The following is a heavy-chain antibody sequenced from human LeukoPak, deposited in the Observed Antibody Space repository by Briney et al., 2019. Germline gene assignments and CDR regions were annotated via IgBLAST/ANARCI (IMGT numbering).Heavy chain of an antibody. CDR1: GFTFSSYS. J-gene: IGHJ6*02. D-gene: IGHD5-18*01. CDR2: ISSSSSTI. V-gene: IGHV3-48*04. CDR3: AREIAGGYLDYYYGMDV. Sequence: GGSLRLSCAASGFTFSSYSMNWVRQAPGKGLEWVSYISSSSSTIYYADSVKGRFTISRDNAKNSLYLQMNSLRAEDTAVYYCAREIAGGYLDYYYGMDVWGQGTTVTVSS.